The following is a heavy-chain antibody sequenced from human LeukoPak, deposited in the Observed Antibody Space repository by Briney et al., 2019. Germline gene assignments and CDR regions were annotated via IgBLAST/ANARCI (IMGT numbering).Heavy chain of an antibody. V-gene: IGHV4-4*07. Sequence: KPSETLSLTCTVSGGSISSYYWNWIRQPAGKGLEWIGRIYTSESTNYNPSLKSRVTMSVDTSNNQFSLKLSSVTAADTAVYYCARTFCSGGSCYHFDYWGQGTLVTVSS. CDR2: IYTSEST. J-gene: IGHJ4*02. D-gene: IGHD2-15*01. CDR3: ARTFCSGGSCYHFDY. CDR1: GGSISSYY.